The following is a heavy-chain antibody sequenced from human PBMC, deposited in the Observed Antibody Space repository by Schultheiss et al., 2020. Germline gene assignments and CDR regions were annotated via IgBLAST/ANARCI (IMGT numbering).Heavy chain of an antibody. CDR2: INTDGIST. CDR3: ASQRYTYGSVFYYYGVDV. Sequence: GGSLRLSCAASGFTFSASWMHWVRQAPGKGLMWVSRINTDGISTSYADSVKGRFTISRDNAKNTLYLQMNSLRAEDTAVYYCASQRYTYGSVFYYYGVDVWGQGTTVTVSS. CDR1: GFTFSASW. V-gene: IGHV3-74*01. J-gene: IGHJ6*02. D-gene: IGHD5-18*01.